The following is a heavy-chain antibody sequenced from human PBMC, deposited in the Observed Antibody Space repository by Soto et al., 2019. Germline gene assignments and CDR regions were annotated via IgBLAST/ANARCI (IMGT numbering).Heavy chain of an antibody. D-gene: IGHD5-18*01. CDR2: ISYDGSNK. CDR3: ARVGRRYSYGSNWFDP. Sequence: SLRLSCAASGFTFSSYAMHWVRQAPGKGLEWVAVISYDGSNKYYADSVKGRFTISRDNSKNTLYLQMNSLRAEDTAVYYCARVGRRYSYGSNWFDPWGQGTLVTVSS. J-gene: IGHJ5*02. V-gene: IGHV3-30-3*01. CDR1: GFTFSSYA.